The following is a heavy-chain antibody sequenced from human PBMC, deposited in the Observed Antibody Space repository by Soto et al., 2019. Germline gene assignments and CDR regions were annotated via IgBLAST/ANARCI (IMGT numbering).Heavy chain of an antibody. D-gene: IGHD1-26*01. V-gene: IGHV4-59*01. Sequence: SETLSLTCTVSGCSITSSYWSWIRRPPGKGLEWIAYIYDTGISGYTPSTSYNPSLKSRVTMTVATSKNQISLKLTAVTAADTAVYYCARGADAFFYYGLDVWGQGITVTVSS. J-gene: IGHJ6*02. CDR2: IYDTGISGYTPST. CDR1: GCSITSSY. CDR3: ARGADAFFYYGLDV.